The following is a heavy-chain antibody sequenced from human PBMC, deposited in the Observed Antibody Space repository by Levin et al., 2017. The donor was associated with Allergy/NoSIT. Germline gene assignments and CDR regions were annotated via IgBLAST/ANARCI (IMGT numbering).Heavy chain of an antibody. CDR1: GFIFSDYY. Sequence: PGGSLRLSCAASGFIFSDYYMSWIRQAPGKGLEWVSYISPSGSTTYYTDSVKGRFTFSRDNTKNSLYLQMNSLRAEDTAVYYCARVLCTGGTCSRFDPWGQGTLVTVSS. CDR3: ARVLCTGGTCSRFDP. V-gene: IGHV3-11*01. CDR2: ISPSGSTT. D-gene: IGHD2-8*02. J-gene: IGHJ5*02.